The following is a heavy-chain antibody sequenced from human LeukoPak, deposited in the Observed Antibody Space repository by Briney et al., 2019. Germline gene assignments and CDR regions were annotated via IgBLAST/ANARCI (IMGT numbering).Heavy chain of an antibody. Sequence: GGSLRLSCTASGFTFNNYAMNWVRQAPGKGLEWVSSINNSSSYIFYADSVKGRFTISRDNAKNSLYLQMNSLRADDTAVYYCAKDRLSSSGIWGQGTMVTVSS. CDR3: AKDRLSSSGI. V-gene: IGHV3-21*01. D-gene: IGHD6-25*01. CDR2: INNSSSYI. J-gene: IGHJ3*02. CDR1: GFTFNNYA.